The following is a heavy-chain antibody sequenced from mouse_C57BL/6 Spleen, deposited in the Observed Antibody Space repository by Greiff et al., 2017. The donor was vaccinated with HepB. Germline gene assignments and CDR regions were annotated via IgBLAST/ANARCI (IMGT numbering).Heavy chain of an antibody. CDR1: GYTFTSYW. D-gene: IGHD1-1*01. CDR3: ARGGSSYVNYAMDY. CDR2: IDPSDSYT. V-gene: IGHV1-69*01. J-gene: IGHJ4*01. Sequence: QVQLKQPGAELVMPGASVKLSCKASGYTFTSYWMHWVKQRPGQGLEWIGEIDPSDSYTNYNQKFKGKSTLTVDKSSSTAYMQLSSLTSEDSAVYYCARGGSSYVNYAMDYWGQGTSVTVSS.